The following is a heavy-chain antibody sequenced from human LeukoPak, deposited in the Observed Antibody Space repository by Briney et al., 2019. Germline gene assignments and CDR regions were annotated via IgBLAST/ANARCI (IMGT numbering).Heavy chain of an antibody. J-gene: IGHJ5*02. D-gene: IGHD3-10*01. CDR1: GGSFSGYY. CDR2: INHSGST. V-gene: IGHV4-34*01. Sequence: PSETLSLTCAVYGGSFSGYYWSWIRQPPGKGLEWIGEINHSGSTNYNPSLKSRVTISVDTSKNQFSLKLSSVTAADTAVYYCARSKITMVRGVIRVWFDPWGQGTLVTVSS. CDR3: ARSKITMVRGVIRVWFDP.